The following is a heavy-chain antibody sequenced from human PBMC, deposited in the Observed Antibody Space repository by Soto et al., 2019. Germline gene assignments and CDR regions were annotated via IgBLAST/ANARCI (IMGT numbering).Heavy chain of an antibody. V-gene: IGHV1-46*03. CDR1: GYMFTCYY. Sequence: ASVKASCKASGYMFTCYYIHWVQQAPGQGLEWMGWINPFDGSRMFAQSFQGRVTMTRDTSTSTVYMEVSSLRSEDTAVYYCSRVDPGETSPFDHWGQGTLVTVSS. CDR2: INPFDGSR. D-gene: IGHD3-10*01. CDR3: SRVDPGETSPFDH. J-gene: IGHJ4*02.